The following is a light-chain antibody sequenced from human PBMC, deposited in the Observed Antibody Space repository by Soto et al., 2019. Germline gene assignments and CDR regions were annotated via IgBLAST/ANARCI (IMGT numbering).Light chain of an antibody. V-gene: IGKV1-5*01. CDR3: QHYDSYPWT. CDR2: DAS. J-gene: IGKJ1*01. CDR1: QSVSHY. Sequence: DIQMTQSPSTLSASVGDRVTITCRASQSVSHYLAWYQQKSGMPPKVLIYDASNLETGVPSRFSGRGSGTEFTLTISSLQPDDFATYYCQHYDSYPWTFARGTKVDIK.